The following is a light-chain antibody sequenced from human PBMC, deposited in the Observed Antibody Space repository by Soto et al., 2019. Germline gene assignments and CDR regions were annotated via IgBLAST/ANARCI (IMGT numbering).Light chain of an antibody. CDR1: SSNIGGNS. CDR2: DDD. J-gene: IGLJ1*01. CDR3: ISYNDRQSYL. Sequence: QSVLTQPPSVSAAPGQKVTISCSGSSSNIGGNSVSWYQQFPGTAPKLLIYDDDKRPSGIPDRFSGSKSGTSATLGITGFQTGDEADYYCISYNDRQSYLFGTGTKVTVL. V-gene: IGLV1-51*01.